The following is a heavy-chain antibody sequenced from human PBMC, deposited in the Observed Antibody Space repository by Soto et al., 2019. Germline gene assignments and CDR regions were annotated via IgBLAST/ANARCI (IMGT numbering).Heavy chain of an antibody. D-gene: IGHD3-3*01. J-gene: IGHJ6*02. V-gene: IGHV1-69*13. CDR3: ANAIFGVVENRDYYSGMDF. CDR1: GGTFSSYA. Sequence: GASVKVSCKASGGTFSSYAISWVRQAPGQGLEWMGGIIPIFGTANYAQKFQGRVTITADESTSTAYMELSSLRSEDTAVYYCANAIFGVVENRDYYSGMDFWGQGTTVTVS. CDR2: IIPIFGTA.